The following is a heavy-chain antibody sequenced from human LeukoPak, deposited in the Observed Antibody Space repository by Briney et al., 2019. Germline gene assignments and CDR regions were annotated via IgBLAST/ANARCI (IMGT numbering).Heavy chain of an antibody. J-gene: IGHJ1*01. CDR2: IYSDGST. CDR1: GFIVSGDF. CDR3: AKEGSTVTTFISPFQH. Sequence: GGSLRLSCAASGFIVSGDFMSWVRQAPGKGLEWVSVIYSDGSTYYADSVKGRFTISRDNSKNTLYLQMNSLRAEDTAVYYCAKEGSTVTTFISPFQHWGQGTLVTVSS. V-gene: IGHV3-53*01. D-gene: IGHD4-17*01.